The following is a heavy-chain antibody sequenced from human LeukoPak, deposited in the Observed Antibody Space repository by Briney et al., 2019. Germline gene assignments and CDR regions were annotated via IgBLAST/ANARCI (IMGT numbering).Heavy chain of an antibody. CDR1: GFTFSSYR. CDR2: ISSSSSYI. D-gene: IGHD1-14*01. Sequence: PGGSLRLSCAASGFTFSSYRMNWVRQAPGKGLEWVSSISSSSSYIYYADSVKGRFTISRDNAKNSLYLQMNSLRAEDTAAYYCAREDYNSLFFDYWGQGTLVTVSS. CDR3: AREDYNSLFFDY. V-gene: IGHV3-21*01. J-gene: IGHJ4*02.